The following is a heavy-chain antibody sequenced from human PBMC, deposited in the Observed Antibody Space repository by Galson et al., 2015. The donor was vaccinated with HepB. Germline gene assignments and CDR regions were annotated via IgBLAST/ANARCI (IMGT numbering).Heavy chain of an antibody. Sequence: CAISGDSVSSNSAAWNWIRQSPSRGLEWLGRTYYRSKWYNDYAVSVKSRITINPDTSKNQFSLQLNSVTPEDTAVYYCARVGVAAAGRSEFDYWGQGTLVTVSS. CDR1: GDSVSSNSAA. V-gene: IGHV6-1*01. CDR3: ARVGVAAAGRSEFDY. D-gene: IGHD6-13*01. J-gene: IGHJ4*02. CDR2: TYYRSKWYN.